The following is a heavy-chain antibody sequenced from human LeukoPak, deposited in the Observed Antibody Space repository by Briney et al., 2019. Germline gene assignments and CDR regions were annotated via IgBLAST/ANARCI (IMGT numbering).Heavy chain of an antibody. CDR1: GFTFSSYG. D-gene: IGHD5-18*01. V-gene: IGHV3-33*01. CDR2: IWYDGSNK. CDR3: ARDRGYSYGPHDY. J-gene: IGHJ4*02. Sequence: GGSLRLSCAASGFTFSSYGMHWVRQAPGKGLEWVAVIWYDGSNKYYADSVKGRFTISRDNSKNTLYLQMNSLRAEDTAVYYCARDRGYSYGPHDYWGQGTLVTVSS.